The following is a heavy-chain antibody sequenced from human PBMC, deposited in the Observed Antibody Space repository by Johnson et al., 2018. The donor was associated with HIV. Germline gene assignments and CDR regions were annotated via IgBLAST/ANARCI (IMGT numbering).Heavy chain of an antibody. CDR3: ARIDYSNYEEAFDI. Sequence: VQLVESGGAAVQPGGSLRLSCAASGFTFSSYGMHWIRQAPGKGLEWVSYISSSGSTIYYADSVKGPFTISRDNAKNSLYLQMNSLRAEDTAVYYCARIDYSNYEEAFDIWGQGTMVTVSS. D-gene: IGHD4-11*01. CDR2: ISSSGSTI. J-gene: IGHJ3*02. V-gene: IGHV3-48*04. CDR1: GFTFSSYG.